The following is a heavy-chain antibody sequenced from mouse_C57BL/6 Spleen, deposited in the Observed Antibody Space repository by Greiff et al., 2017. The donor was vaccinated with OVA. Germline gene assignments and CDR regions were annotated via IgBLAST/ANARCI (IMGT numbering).Heavy chain of an antibody. J-gene: IGHJ1*03. CDR3: ARNDSNWYFDV. D-gene: IGHD2-5*01. V-gene: IGHV1-53*01. CDR1: GYTFTSYW. CDR2: INPSNGGT. Sequence: QVQLQQSGTELVKPGASVKLSCKASGYTFTSYWMHGVKQRPGQGLEWIGNINPSNGGTKYNEKFKSKATLTVDKSSSTAYMQLSSLTSEDSAVYYCARNDSNWYFDVWGTGTTVTVSS.